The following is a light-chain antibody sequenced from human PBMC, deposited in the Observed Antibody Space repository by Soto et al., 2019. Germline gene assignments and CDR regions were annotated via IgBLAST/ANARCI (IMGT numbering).Light chain of an antibody. CDR1: SSDVGGYNY. J-gene: IGLJ1*01. Sequence: QSALTQPPSASGSPGQSVTISCTGTSSDVGGYNYVSWYQQHPGKAPKLIIYEVNKRPSGGPDRFSGSKSGTTASLTVSGLQAEDEADYYCSSSAGTPFVFGTGTKLTVL. CDR2: EVN. CDR3: SSSAGTPFV. V-gene: IGLV2-8*01.